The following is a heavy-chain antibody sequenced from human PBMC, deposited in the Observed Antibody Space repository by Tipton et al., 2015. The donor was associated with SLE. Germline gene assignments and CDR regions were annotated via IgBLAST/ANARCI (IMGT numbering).Heavy chain of an antibody. D-gene: IGHD3-3*01. CDR2: VYYSGST. Sequence: TLSLTCSVSGGSINVGFYYWGWIRQHPGKGLEWIGNVYYSGSTYYNPSLKSRVTISVDTSKNQFSLKLSSVTAADTAVYYCARGRLLEWLSTYYYYYGMDVWGHGTTVTVSS. V-gene: IGHV4-31*03. CDR3: ARGRLLEWLSTYYYYYGMDV. CDR1: GGSINVGFYY. J-gene: IGHJ6*02.